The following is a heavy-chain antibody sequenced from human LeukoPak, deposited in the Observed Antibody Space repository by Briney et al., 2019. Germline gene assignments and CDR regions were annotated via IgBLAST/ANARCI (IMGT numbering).Heavy chain of an antibody. CDR1: GYTFTGYY. V-gene: IGHV1-2*02. CDR2: INPKSGGT. J-gene: IGHJ4*02. CDR3: AREEDTAMVPFDY. Sequence: ASVKVSCKASGYTFTGYYMHWVRQAPGQELAWMGWINPKSGGTNYAQKSQGRVTMTRDTSISTAYMELSRLRSDDTAVYYCAREEDTAMVPFDYWGQGTLVTVSS. D-gene: IGHD5-18*01.